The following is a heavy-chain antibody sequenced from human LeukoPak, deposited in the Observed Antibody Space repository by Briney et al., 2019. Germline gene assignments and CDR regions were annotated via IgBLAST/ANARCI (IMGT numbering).Heavy chain of an antibody. V-gene: IGHV5-51*01. J-gene: IGHJ4*02. CDR1: GSRFTSYW. D-gene: IGHD3-3*01. CDR3: ARSRSGYHYY. CDR2: IYPVASDT. Sequence: GGSLQISCKGSGSRFTSYWIGGVRRLPGKGLEWIVIIYPVASDTRYTPSFQGQVTISAAKSISTAYLQWSSLKASDTAMYYCARSRSGYHYYWGQGTLVTVSS.